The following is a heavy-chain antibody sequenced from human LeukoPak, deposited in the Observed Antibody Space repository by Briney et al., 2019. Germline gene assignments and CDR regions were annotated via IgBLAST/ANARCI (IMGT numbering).Heavy chain of an antibody. J-gene: IGHJ4*02. CDR2: INPNSGGT. D-gene: IGHD3-3*01. CDR3: ARDGILEWLLLEGEYYFDY. V-gene: IGHV1-2*02. Sequence: GASVKVSCKASGYTFTGYYMHWVRQAPGQGLEWMGWINPNSGGTNYAQKFQGRVTMTRDTSISTAYMELSRLRSDDTAVYYCARDGILEWLLLEGEYYFDYWGQGTLVTVSS. CDR1: GYTFTGYY.